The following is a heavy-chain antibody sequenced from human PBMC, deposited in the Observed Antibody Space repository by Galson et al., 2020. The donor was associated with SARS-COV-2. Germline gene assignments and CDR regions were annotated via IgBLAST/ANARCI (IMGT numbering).Heavy chain of an antibody. CDR2: IVVGSGNT. CDR1: GFTFTSSA. J-gene: IGHJ3*02. D-gene: IGHD2-2*01. CDR3: AAPDCSSTSCYDALDI. Sequence: SVKVSCKASGFTFTSSAMQWVRQARGQRLEWIGWIVVGSGNTNYAQKFQERVTITRDMSTSTAYMELSSLRSEDTAVYYCAAPDCSSTSCYDALDIWGQGTMVTVSS. V-gene: IGHV1-58*02.